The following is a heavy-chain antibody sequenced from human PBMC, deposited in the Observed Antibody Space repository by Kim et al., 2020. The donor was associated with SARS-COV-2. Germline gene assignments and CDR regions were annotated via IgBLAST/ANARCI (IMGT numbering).Heavy chain of an antibody. V-gene: IGHV1-3*01. Sequence: GKGNTIYSQKFQGRVTFTTDTSASTAYMELSFLSSEDSAVYYCLGGFYFDYWGQGTLVTVSS. CDR2: GKGNT. D-gene: IGHD3-16*01. CDR3: LGGFYFDY. J-gene: IGHJ4*02.